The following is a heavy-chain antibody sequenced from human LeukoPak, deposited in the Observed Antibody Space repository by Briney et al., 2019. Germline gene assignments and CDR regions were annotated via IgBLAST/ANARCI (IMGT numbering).Heavy chain of an antibody. CDR2: ICKSGGST. CDR3: AFRGAVAGEN. CDR1: GLTYSRYA. J-gene: IGHJ4*02. Sequence: PGGPLTLFCAASGLTYSRYAMSWLRQSPGRGLEWVSSICKSGGSTYYADSVRGRFTITRDNSKNTLYLQMNSLGDEGTAVYYCAFRGAVAGENWGQGTLVTVSS. D-gene: IGHD6-19*01. V-gene: IGHV3-23*01.